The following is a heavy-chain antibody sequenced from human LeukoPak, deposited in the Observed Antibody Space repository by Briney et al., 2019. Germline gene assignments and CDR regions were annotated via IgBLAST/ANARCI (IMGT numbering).Heavy chain of an antibody. CDR3: AKALDTYGYMRLDS. Sequence: PGGSLRLSCAASGFTFISYAMTWVRQAPGKGLEWVAAINGGGDATNYADSVKGRFTISRDTSQNTLYLQMNSLRAEDMAVYYCAKALDTYGYMRLDSWGQGTLVTVSS. CDR2: INGGGDAT. J-gene: IGHJ4*02. CDR1: GFTFISYA. D-gene: IGHD5-18*01. V-gene: IGHV3-23*01.